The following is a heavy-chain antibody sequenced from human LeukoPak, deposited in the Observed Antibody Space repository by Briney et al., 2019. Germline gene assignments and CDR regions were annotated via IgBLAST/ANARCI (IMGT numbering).Heavy chain of an antibody. D-gene: IGHD2-15*01. CDR2: ISGSGGST. Sequence: GGSLRPSCAASGFTFSTYAMTWVRQAPGKGLEWVSVISGSGGSTYYADSVKGRFTLSRDNSQNTLYLQMNSLRAEDTAVYYCAKSTGGAVVVAADYWGQGTLVTVSS. CDR3: AKSTGGAVVVAADY. J-gene: IGHJ4*02. CDR1: GFTFSTYA. V-gene: IGHV3-23*01.